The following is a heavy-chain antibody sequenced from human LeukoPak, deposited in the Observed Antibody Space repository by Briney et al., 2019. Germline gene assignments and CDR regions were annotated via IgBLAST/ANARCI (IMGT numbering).Heavy chain of an antibody. J-gene: IGHJ4*02. D-gene: IGHD3-22*01. CDR1: GYTFTSYY. Sequence: GASVKVSCKASGYTFTSYYMHWVRQAPGKGLEWMGGFDPEDGETIYAQKFQGRVTMTEDTSTDTAYMELSSLRSEDTAVYYCATVVTSGYYYDPLEYWGQGTLVTVSS. CDR2: FDPEDGET. CDR3: ATVVTSGYYYDPLEY. V-gene: IGHV1-24*01.